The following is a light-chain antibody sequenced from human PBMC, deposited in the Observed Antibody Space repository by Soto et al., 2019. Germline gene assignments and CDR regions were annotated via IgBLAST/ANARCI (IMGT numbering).Light chain of an antibody. CDR1: QSVSSY. Sequence: EIVLTQSPATLSLSPGERATLSCRASQSVSSYLAWYQHKPGQAPRLLIYDAFNRATGVPVRFSGSGSGTDFTLTISSLELEDFAVYFCQHGKTFGQGTKVDIK. J-gene: IGKJ1*01. CDR2: DAF. V-gene: IGKV3-11*01. CDR3: QHGKT.